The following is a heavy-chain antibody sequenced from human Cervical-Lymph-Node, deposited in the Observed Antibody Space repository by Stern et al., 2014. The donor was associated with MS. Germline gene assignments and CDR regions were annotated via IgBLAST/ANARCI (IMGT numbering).Heavy chain of an antibody. D-gene: IGHD3-22*01. Sequence: QVQLQESGPGLVKPSETLSLTCTVSGGSVSSGSYYWSWIRQPPGKGLEWIGYIYYSGSTNYNPYLQSRVTISVDTSKNQFSLKLSSVTAADTAVYYCASDSSGYYLSFDYWGQGTLVTVSS. CDR3: ASDSSGYYLSFDY. CDR1: GGSVSSGSYY. V-gene: IGHV4-61*01. J-gene: IGHJ4*02. CDR2: IYYSGST.